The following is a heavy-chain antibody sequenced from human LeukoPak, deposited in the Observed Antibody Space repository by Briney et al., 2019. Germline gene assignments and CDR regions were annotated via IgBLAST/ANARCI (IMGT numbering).Heavy chain of an antibody. CDR2: ISSDGSDK. D-gene: IGHD1-20*01. CDR3: ARDNWYDYLADALDI. CDR1: GFTFSSYA. Sequence: GGSLRLSCAASGFTFSSYAMHWVRQAPGKGLEWVAVISSDGSDKYYADSVKGRFTISRDYSKNTLYLQMNSLRPEDTAVYFCARDNWYDYLADALDIWGQGTMVTVSS. J-gene: IGHJ3*02. V-gene: IGHV3-30-3*01.